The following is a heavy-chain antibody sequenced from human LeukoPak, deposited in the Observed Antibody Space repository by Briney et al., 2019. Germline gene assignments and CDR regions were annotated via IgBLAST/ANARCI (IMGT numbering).Heavy chain of an antibody. Sequence: PWGLLRLSCAASGFTFSSYWMHWVRQAPGKGLVWVSRINSDGSITSYADSVKGRFTISRDNAKNTLYLQMNSLRAEDTAVYYCARDLEWFGDIDDYWGQGTLVTVSS. CDR3: ARDLEWFGDIDDY. CDR1: GFTFSSYW. CDR2: INSDGSIT. J-gene: IGHJ4*02. V-gene: IGHV3-74*01. D-gene: IGHD3-10*01.